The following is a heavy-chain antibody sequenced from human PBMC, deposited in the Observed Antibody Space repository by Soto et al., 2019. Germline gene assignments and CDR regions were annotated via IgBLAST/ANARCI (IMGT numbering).Heavy chain of an antibody. J-gene: IGHJ5*02. CDR3: ARVARINWFHP. CDR1: GGSISSGGYY. V-gene: IGHV4-31*03. Sequence: QVQLQESGPGLVKPSQTLSLTCTVSGGSISSGGYYWSWIRQHPGKGLEWIGYIYYSGSTYYNPSLKGRVTISVDTAKNLFSRKLSSVTAADTAVYYCARVARINWFHPWGQGTLVTFSS. CDR2: IYYSGST.